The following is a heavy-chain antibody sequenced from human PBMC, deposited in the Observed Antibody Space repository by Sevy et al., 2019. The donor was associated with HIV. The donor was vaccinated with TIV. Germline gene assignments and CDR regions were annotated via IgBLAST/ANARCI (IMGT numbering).Heavy chain of an antibody. Sequence: GGSLRLSCAASGFTFSSYAMSWVRQAPGKGLEWVSAISGSGGSTYYADSVKGRFTISRDNSKNTLYLQMNSLRAEDTAVYYCAKDRASSGSPRSFFDYWGQGTLVTVSS. V-gene: IGHV3-23*01. CDR2: ISGSGGST. J-gene: IGHJ4*02. CDR1: GFTFSSYA. D-gene: IGHD6-19*01. CDR3: AKDRASSGSPRSFFDY.